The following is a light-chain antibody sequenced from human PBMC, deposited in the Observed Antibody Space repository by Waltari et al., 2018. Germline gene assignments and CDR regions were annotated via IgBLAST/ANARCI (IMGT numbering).Light chain of an antibody. J-gene: IGKJ1*01. CDR1: QTIRCW. V-gene: IGKV1-5*01. CDR2: DAS. Sequence: DIQMTQSPSMLSASVGDRVTITCRASQTIRCWLAWYQLNTGLAPKLLIHDASNLGVGVPSRFSGSGFGTNFTLTISRLQPDDFATYYCQQYSSFSTFGLGTKV. CDR3: QQYSSFST.